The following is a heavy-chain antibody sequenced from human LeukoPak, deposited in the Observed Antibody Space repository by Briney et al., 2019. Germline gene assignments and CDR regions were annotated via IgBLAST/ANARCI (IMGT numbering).Heavy chain of an antibody. J-gene: IGHJ4*02. CDR1: GFTFSDYY. V-gene: IGHV3-11*04. D-gene: IGHD6-13*01. CDR3: ARSITSSSWPDYFDY. Sequence: GGSLRLSCAASGFTFSDYYMSWIRQAPGKGLEWVSYISSSGSTIYYADSVKGRFTISRDNAKNSLYLQMNSLRAEDTAVYYCARSITSSSWPDYFDYWGQGTLVTVSS. CDR2: ISSSGSTI.